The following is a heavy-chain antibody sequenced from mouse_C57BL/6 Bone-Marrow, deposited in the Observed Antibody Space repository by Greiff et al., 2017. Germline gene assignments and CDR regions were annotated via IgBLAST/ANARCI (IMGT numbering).Heavy chain of an antibody. CDR2: IYPRDGST. V-gene: IGHV1-78*01. D-gene: IGHD2-2*01. J-gene: IGHJ2*01. CDR3: ARWTIGYDEGYYFDY. CDR1: GYTFTDHP. Sequence: VQLQQSDAELVKPGASVKISCKVSGYTFTDHPIHWMKQRPEQGLEWIGYIYPRDGSTKYNEKFKGKATLTADKSSSTAYMQLNSLTSEDSAVYFCARWTIGYDEGYYFDYWGQGPTLTVSS.